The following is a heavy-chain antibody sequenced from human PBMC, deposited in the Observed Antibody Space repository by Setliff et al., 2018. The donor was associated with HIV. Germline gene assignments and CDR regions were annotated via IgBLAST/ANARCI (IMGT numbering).Heavy chain of an antibody. CDR2: ISSSGSTI. Sequence: GGSLRLSCAASEFTFSTYEMNWVRQAPGKGLEWVSYISSSGSTIYYADSVKGRFTISRDNAKNSLYLQMNSLRAEDAAVYYCARLCLRCKGLIYDYMDVWGKGTTVTVSS. V-gene: IGHV3-48*03. D-gene: IGHD4-17*01. CDR3: ARLCLRCKGLIYDYMDV. J-gene: IGHJ6*03. CDR1: EFTFSTYE.